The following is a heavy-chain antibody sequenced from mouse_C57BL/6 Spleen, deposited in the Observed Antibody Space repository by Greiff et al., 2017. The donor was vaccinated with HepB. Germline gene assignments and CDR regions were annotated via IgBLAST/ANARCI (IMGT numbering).Heavy chain of an antibody. V-gene: IGHV5-4*01. CDR2: ISDGGSYT. CDR1: GFTFSSYA. J-gene: IGHJ1*03. D-gene: IGHD2-4*01. CDR3: ARDNYYDYDVKYFDV. Sequence: EVKVVESGGGLVKPGGSLKLSCAASGFTFSSYAMSWVRQTPEKRLEWVATISDGGSYTYYPDNVKGRFTISRDNAKNNLYLQMSHLKSEDTAMYYCARDNYYDYDVKYFDVWGTGTTVTVSS.